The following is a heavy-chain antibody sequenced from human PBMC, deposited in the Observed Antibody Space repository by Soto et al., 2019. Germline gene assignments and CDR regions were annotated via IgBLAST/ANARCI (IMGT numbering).Heavy chain of an antibody. V-gene: IGHV1-18*01. Sequence: SVKASFKASCYTFSSYGISWVRQAPGQGLEWMGWISAYNGNTNYAQKLQGRVTMTTDTSTSTAYMELRSLRSDDTAVYYCARDGSIFRPHDAFDIWGQGTMVTVS. CDR3: ARDGSIFRPHDAFDI. CDR1: CYTFSSYG. J-gene: IGHJ3*02. D-gene: IGHD3-9*01. CDR2: ISAYNGNT.